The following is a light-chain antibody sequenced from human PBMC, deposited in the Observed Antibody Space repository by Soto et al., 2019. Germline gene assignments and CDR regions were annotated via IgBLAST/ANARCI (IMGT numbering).Light chain of an antibody. V-gene: IGKV3-20*01. Sequence: EIVLTQSPGTLSLSPGERATLSCRASQSVTSTYLAWYQQKPGQAPRLLIYGASSRATGIPDRFSGRGSGTEFTLTISRLEPEDFAVYYGQQHGNSPFNFGPGTRVDIK. CDR1: QSVTSTY. J-gene: IGKJ3*01. CDR2: GAS. CDR3: QQHGNSPFN.